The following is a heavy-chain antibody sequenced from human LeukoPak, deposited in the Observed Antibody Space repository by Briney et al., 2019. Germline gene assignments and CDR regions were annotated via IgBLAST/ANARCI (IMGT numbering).Heavy chain of an antibody. V-gene: IGHV3-21*01. D-gene: IGHD2-2*01. Sequence: GGSLRLSCAASGFTFSIYSMNWVRQAPGKGLEWVSSIGHNDNYIYYADSVKSRFTISRDNAKNSLYLQMNSLRAEDTALYYCARDRGGSSSSEFDYWGQGALVTVSS. CDR1: GFTFSIYS. J-gene: IGHJ4*02. CDR3: ARDRGGSSSSEFDY. CDR2: IGHNDNYI.